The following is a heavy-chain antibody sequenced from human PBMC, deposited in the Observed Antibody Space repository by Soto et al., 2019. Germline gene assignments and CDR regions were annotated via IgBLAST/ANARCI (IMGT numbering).Heavy chain of an antibody. CDR2: ISGGGNST. V-gene: IGHV3-23*01. J-gene: IGHJ4*02. CDR3: VRGGGGGLFEH. Sequence: GGSLRLSCAASGFTFSNYAMTWVRQAPGKGLEWVSGISGGGNSTYYADSVKGRFTISRDNTESSLFLQMNSLGVDDTAVYSCVRGGGGGLFEHWGQGVLVTVSS. D-gene: IGHD2-21*01. CDR1: GFTFSNYA.